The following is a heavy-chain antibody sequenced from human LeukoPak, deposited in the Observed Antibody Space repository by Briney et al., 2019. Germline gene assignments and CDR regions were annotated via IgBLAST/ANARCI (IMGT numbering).Heavy chain of an antibody. D-gene: IGHD4/OR15-4a*01. Sequence: ASMKVSCKASGYTFTGYYVHWVRQAPGQGLEWMGWIDPNSGGTNYAQKFQGRVTMTRDTSISTAYMELSRLRSDDTAVYYCARGVGTIDPTYGYWGQGSLVTVSS. V-gene: IGHV1-2*02. CDR3: ARGVGTIDPTYGY. CDR2: IDPNSGGT. CDR1: GYTFTGYY. J-gene: IGHJ4*02.